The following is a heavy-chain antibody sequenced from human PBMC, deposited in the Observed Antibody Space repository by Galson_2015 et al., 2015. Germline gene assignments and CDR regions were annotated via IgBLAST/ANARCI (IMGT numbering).Heavy chain of an antibody. J-gene: IGHJ4*02. CDR2: ISGSGGST. V-gene: IGHV3-23*01. CDR1: GFTFSSYA. D-gene: IGHD3-3*01. Sequence: SLRLSCAASGFTFSSYAMSWVRQAPGKGLEWVSAISGSGGSTYYADSVKGRFTISRDNSKNTLYLQMNSLRAEDTAVYYCAKDQGNDFWSGYPMGSLDYRGQGTLVTVSS. CDR3: AKDQGNDFWSGYPMGSLDY.